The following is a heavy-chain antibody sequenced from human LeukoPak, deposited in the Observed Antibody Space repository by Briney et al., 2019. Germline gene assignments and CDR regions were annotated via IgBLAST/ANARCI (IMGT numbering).Heavy chain of an antibody. Sequence: SETLSLTCTVSGGSISSGSYYWSWIRQPAGKGLEWIGRIYTSGSTNYNPSLKSRVTISVDTSKNQFSLKLSSVTAADTAVYYYARANRAAPFDYWGQGTLVTVSS. CDR3: ARANRAAPFDY. J-gene: IGHJ4*02. CDR2: IYTSGST. D-gene: IGHD6-6*01. CDR1: GGSISSGSYY. V-gene: IGHV4-61*02.